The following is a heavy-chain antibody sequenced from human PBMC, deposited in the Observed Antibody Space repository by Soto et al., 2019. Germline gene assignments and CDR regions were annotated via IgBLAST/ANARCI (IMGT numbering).Heavy chain of an antibody. CDR3: AKDRRFGEFIRNFDY. CDR2: ISGSGYGT. CDR1: GFTFSSYA. J-gene: IGHJ4*02. Sequence: EVQLLESGGGSVQPGGSLRLSCAASGFTFSSYAMSWVRQAPGKGLEWVSAISGSGYGTHYADSVKGRFTISRDNSKNTLYLQLNSLRAEDTAVYYCAKDRRFGEFIRNFDYWGQGTLVTVSS. V-gene: IGHV3-23*01. D-gene: IGHD3-10*01.